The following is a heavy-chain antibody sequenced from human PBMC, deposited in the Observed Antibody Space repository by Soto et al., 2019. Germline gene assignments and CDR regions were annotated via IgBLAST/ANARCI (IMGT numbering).Heavy chain of an antibody. CDR3: ARLGNYGSGSYYTPPIDY. CDR1: GGSISSSSYY. J-gene: IGHJ4*02. Sequence: SETLSLTCTVSGGSISSSSYYWGWIRQPPGKGLEWIGSIYYSGSTYYNPSLKSRVTISVDTSKNQFSLKLSSVTAADTAVYYCARLGNYGSGSYYTPPIDYWGQGTLVTVSS. CDR2: IYYSGST. V-gene: IGHV4-39*01. D-gene: IGHD3-10*01.